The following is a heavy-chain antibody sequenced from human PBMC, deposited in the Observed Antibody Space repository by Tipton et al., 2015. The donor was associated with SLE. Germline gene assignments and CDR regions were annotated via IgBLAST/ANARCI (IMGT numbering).Heavy chain of an antibody. CDR1: GFSFDDSA. CDR2: ISWNGVAI. Sequence: RSLRLSCAASGFSFDDSAMHWVRQAPGKGLEWISGISWNGVAIHYADSVKGRFTISRDNAKNSLYLQMNSLRVEDTALYYCTGDSTGLIYGSNTFDYWGQGTLVTVSS. D-gene: IGHD3-3*02. CDR3: TGDSTGLIYGSNTFDY. V-gene: IGHV3-9*01. J-gene: IGHJ4*02.